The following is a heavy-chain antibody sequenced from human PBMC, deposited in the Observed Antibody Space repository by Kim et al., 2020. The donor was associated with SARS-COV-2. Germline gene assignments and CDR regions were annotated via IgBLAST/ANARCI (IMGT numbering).Heavy chain of an antibody. CDR1: GFTFSNAW. CDR3: TTGASPIVVVPAADDY. Sequence: GGSLRLSCAASGFTFSNAWMSWVRQAPGKGLEWVGRIKSKTDGGTTDYAAPVKGRFTISRDDSKNTLYLQMNTLKTEDTAVYYCTTGASPIVVVPAADDYWGQGTLVTVSS. V-gene: IGHV3-15*01. D-gene: IGHD2-2*01. CDR2: IKSKTDGGTT. J-gene: IGHJ4*02.